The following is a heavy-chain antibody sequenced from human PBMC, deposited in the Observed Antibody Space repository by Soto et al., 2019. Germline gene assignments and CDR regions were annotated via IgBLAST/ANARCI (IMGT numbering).Heavy chain of an antibody. V-gene: IGHV3-23*01. D-gene: IGHD2-15*01. J-gene: IGHJ4*02. CDR2: ISSSGGST. Sequence: PGGSLRLSCAASGFTFSSNAMSWVRQAPGKGLEWVSGISSSGGSTYYADSVKGRFTISRDNSKNMLYLQMNNLRAEDTAVYYCAKAQGGRYFDYWGQGTLVTVSS. CDR1: GFTFSSNA. CDR3: AKAQGGRYFDY.